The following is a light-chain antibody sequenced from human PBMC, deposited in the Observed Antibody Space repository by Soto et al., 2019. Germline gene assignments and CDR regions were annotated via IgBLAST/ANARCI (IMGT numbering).Light chain of an antibody. CDR3: CSYVGRYTFVL. CDR2: DVV. J-gene: IGLJ2*01. Sequence: QSALTQPRSVSGSPGQSVTISCTGTSSDVGGSNSVSWYQQYPGKAPKLIIYDVVQRPSGVPDRFSGFKFGNTASLTISGLQAEAEADYHCCSYVGRYTFVLFPGGTKLTVL. CDR1: SSDVGGSNS. V-gene: IGLV2-11*01.